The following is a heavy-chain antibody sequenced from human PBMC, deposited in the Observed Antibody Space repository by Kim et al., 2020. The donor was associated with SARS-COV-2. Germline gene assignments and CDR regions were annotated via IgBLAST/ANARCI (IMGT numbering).Heavy chain of an antibody. J-gene: IGHJ3*02. Sequence: FTISRDNSKNTLYLQMNSLRAEDTAVYYCARAHRDFWSGYYTGILDAFDIWGQGTMVTVSS. CDR3: ARAHRDFWSGYYTGILDAFDI. D-gene: IGHD3-3*01. V-gene: IGHV3-66*01.